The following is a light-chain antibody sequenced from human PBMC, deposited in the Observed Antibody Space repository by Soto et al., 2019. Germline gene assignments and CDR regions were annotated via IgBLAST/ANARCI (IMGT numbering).Light chain of an antibody. CDR2: GAS. J-gene: IGKJ5*01. CDR1: QSISSIY. Sequence: ENVLTQSPGTLSLSPGERATLSCRASQSISSIYAAWYQQKPGQAPRLLMSGASSSATGIPDRFSGSGSGTDFTLSISRLEPEDFSVYYCQQYGTSPTTFGQGIRLEIK. V-gene: IGKV3-20*01. CDR3: QQYGTSPTT.